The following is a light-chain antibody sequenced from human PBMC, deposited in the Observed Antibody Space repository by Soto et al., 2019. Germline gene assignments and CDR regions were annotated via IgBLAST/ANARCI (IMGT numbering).Light chain of an antibody. J-gene: IGKJ4*01. CDR2: AAS. CDR1: QSISNY. Sequence: DIQMTQSPSSLSASVGDRVTITCRASQSISNYLNWYQQKPGKAPKLLIYAASSLQGGVQSRFTGSGSGTDFTLTISSLQPEDLAKYDGQQSYTTPSFGGGTKVEIK. CDR3: QQSYTTPS. V-gene: IGKV1-39*01.